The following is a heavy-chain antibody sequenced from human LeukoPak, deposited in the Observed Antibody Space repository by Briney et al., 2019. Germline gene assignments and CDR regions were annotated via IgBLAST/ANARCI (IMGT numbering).Heavy chain of an antibody. CDR1: GYTFTSYY. CDR2: INPSGGST. D-gene: IGHD4-23*01. CDR3: ARDYGGNSGHGRGASDCYYYYGMDV. J-gene: IGHJ6*02. V-gene: IGHV1-46*01. Sequence: ASVTVSCKASGYTFTSYYMHWVRQAPGQGLEWMGIINPSGGSTSYAQKFQGRVTMTRDTSTSTVYMELSSLRSEDTAVYYCARDYGGNSGHGRGASDCYYYYGMDVWGQGTTVTVSS.